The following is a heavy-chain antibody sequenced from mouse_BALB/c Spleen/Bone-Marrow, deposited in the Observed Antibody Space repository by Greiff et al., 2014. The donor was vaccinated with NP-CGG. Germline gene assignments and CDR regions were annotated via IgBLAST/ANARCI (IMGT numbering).Heavy chain of an antibody. Sequence: EVNVVESGGGLVQPGGSLKLSCAASGFTFSNYGMSWVRQTPDERLELVATINSNGGSTYYPDSAKGRFTISRDTAKNTLYLQMSSLKSEETAMYYCVRGNYGNYVDYFDFWGQGTTLTVSS. CDR2: INSNGGST. V-gene: IGHV5-6-3*01. CDR1: GFTFSNYG. CDR3: VRGNYGNYVDYFDF. D-gene: IGHD2-1*01. J-gene: IGHJ2*01.